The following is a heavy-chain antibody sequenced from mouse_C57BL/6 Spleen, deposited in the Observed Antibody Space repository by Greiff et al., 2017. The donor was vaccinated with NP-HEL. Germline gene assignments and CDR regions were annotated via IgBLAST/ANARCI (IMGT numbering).Heavy chain of an antibody. CDR3: ARDEGDLLSWFAY. J-gene: IGHJ3*01. CDR2: ISDGGSYT. CDR1: GFTFSSYA. Sequence: EVKLVESGGGLVKPGGSLKLSCAASGFTFSSYAMSWVRQTPEKRLEWVATISDGGSYTYYPDNVKGRFTISRDNAKNNLYLQMSHLKSEDTAMYYCARDEGDLLSWFAYWGQGTLVTVSA. V-gene: IGHV5-4*01. D-gene: IGHD2-1*01.